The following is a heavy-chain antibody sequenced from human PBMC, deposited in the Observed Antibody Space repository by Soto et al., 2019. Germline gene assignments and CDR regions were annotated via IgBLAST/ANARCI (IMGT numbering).Heavy chain of an antibody. CDR2: IIPIFGTA. CDR3: ARDLDYVWETKYYYGMDV. D-gene: IGHD3-16*01. V-gene: IGHV1-69*13. CDR1: GGTFSSYA. Sequence: SVKVSCKASGGTFSSYAISWVRQAPGQGLEWMGGIIPIFGTANYAQKFQGRVTITADESTSTAYMELSSLRSEDTAVYYCARDLDYVWETKYYYGMDVWGQGTTVTVSS. J-gene: IGHJ6*02.